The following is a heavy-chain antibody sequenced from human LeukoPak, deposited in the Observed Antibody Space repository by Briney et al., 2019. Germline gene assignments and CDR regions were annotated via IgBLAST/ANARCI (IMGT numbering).Heavy chain of an antibody. J-gene: IGHJ3*02. D-gene: IGHD3-9*01. CDR3: ARESNDYDILTGPTLAAFDI. CDR1: GFTFSSYE. CDR2: ISSSGRTM. Sequence: GGSLRLSCAASGFTFSSYEMNWVRQAPGKGLEWVSYISSSGRTMYYADSLKGRFTISRDNAKNSLYLQVNSLRAEDTAVYYCARESNDYDILTGPTLAAFDIWGQGTMVTVSS. V-gene: IGHV3-48*03.